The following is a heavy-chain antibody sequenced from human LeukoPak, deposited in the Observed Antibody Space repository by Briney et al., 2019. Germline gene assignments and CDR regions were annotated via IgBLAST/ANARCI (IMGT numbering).Heavy chain of an antibody. CDR3: ARSLGYSSGWYGFEDYYYYMDV. Sequence: SETLSLTRTVSGGSISSYYWSWIRQPPGKGLEWIGYIYYSGSTNYNPSLKSRVTISVHTSKNQFSLKLSSVTAADTAVYYCARSLGYSSGWYGFEDYYYYMDVWGKGTTVTVSS. D-gene: IGHD6-19*01. V-gene: IGHV4-59*01. J-gene: IGHJ6*03. CDR2: IYYSGST. CDR1: GGSISSYY.